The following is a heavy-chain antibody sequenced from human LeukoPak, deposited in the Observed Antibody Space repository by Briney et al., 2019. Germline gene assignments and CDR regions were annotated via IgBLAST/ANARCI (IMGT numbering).Heavy chain of an antibody. CDR3: ARGQKYRSGYTVTELGSGYFDY. CDR2: IYYSGRT. J-gene: IGHJ4*02. V-gene: IGHV4-59*01. D-gene: IGHD5-18*01. CDR1: GGSLSSYF. Sequence: SETLSLTCMVSGGSLSSYFWSWIRQPPGKGLEWSGHIYYSGRTSYNPSLTSRVAISVDTSKNQFSLRLSSVPAADTAVYYCARGQKYRSGYTVTELGSGYFDYWGQGTLVTVSS.